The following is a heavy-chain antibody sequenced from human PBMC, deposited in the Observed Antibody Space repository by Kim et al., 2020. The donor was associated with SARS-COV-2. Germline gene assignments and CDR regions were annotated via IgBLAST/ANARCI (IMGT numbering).Heavy chain of an antibody. V-gene: IGHV4-34*01. Sequence: SETLSLTCAVYAGSFSGHYWNWIRQSPGVGLEWVGEISHSGTTKYNPSLQSRVTLSVDTSKNQFSLKLTAVTAADTTVYYCAPRSASAGVDCWGQG. CDR3: APRSASAGVDC. CDR2: ISHSGTT. J-gene: IGHJ4*02. CDR1: AGSFSGHY. D-gene: IGHD4-17*01.